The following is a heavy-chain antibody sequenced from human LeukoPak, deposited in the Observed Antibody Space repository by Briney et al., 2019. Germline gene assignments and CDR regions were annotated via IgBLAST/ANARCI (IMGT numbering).Heavy chain of an antibody. CDR2: INTNTGNP. D-gene: IGHD2-15*01. V-gene: IGHV7-4-1*02. CDR3: ARSYTPPIVVVVAAIWFDP. CDR1: GYTFTSYA. J-gene: IGHJ5*02. Sequence: ASVKVSCKASGYTFTSYAMNWVRQAPGQGLEWMGWINTNTGNPTYAQGFTGRFVFSLDTSVSTAYLQISSLKAEDTAVYYCARSYTPPIVVVVAAIWFDPWGQGTLVTVSS.